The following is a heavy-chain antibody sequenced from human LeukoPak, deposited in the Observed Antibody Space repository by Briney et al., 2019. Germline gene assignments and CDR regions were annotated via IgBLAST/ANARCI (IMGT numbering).Heavy chain of an antibody. J-gene: IGHJ4*02. V-gene: IGHV4-34*01. D-gene: IGHD4-17*01. CDR2: INHSGST. CDR1: GGSFSGYY. Sequence: SETLSLTCAVYGGSFSGYYWSWTRQPPGKGLEWIGEINHSGSTNYNPSLKSRVTISVDTSKNQFSLKLSSVTAADTAVYYCARVRGARMTTVTNWGQGALVTASS. CDR3: ARVRGARMTTVTN.